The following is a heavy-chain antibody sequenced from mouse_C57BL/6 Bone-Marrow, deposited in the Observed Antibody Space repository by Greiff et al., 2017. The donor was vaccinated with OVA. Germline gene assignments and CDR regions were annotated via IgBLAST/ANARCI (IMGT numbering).Heavy chain of an antibody. V-gene: IGHV6-6*01. D-gene: IGHD3-2*02. Sequence: EVKLVESGGGLVQPGGSMKLSCAASGFTFSDAWMDWVRQSPEKGLEWVAEIRNKANNHATYYAESVKGRFTISRDDYKSSVYLKMNSLRAEDTGIYYCTKRTAQARFDCWGQGTTLTVDS. J-gene: IGHJ2*01. CDR1: GFTFSDAW. CDR2: IRNKANNHAT. CDR3: TKRTAQARFDC.